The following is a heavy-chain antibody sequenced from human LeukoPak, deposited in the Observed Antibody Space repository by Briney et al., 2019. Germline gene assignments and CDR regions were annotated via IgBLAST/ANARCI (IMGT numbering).Heavy chain of an antibody. V-gene: IGHV4-39*07. CDR3: ARGDYYDSSGYYWSDAFDI. J-gene: IGHJ3*02. CDR2: IYYSGST. CDR1: GGSISVSSYS. Sequence: PSETLSLTCTVSGGSISVSSYSWGWIRQLPGEGLEWIGGIYYSGSTYYNPSLKSRVTISVDTSKNQFSLKLSSVTVADTAVYYCARGDYYDSSGYYWSDAFDIWGQGTMVTVSS. D-gene: IGHD3-22*01.